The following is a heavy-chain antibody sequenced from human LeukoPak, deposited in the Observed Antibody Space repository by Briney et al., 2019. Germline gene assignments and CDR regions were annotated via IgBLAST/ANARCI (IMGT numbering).Heavy chain of an antibody. J-gene: IGHJ4*02. CDR2: IYHSGST. CDR1: GGSISSSNW. V-gene: IGHV4-4*02. CDR3: ARDLWTSSTSCYFDY. Sequence: PSETLSLTCAVSGGSISSSNWWSWVRQPPGKGLEWIGEIYHSGSTNYNPSLKSRVTISVDKSKNQFSLKLSSVTAADTAVYYCARDLWTSSTSCYFDYWGQGTLVTVSS. D-gene: IGHD2-2*01.